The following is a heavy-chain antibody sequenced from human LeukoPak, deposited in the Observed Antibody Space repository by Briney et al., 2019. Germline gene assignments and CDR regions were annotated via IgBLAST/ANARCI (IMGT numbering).Heavy chain of an antibody. CDR3: AKDAREWFGELLGIDY. D-gene: IGHD3-10*01. J-gene: IGHJ4*02. Sequence: PGRSLRLSCAASGFTFSSYAMHWVRQAPGKGLEWVAVISYDGSNKYYADSVKGRFTISRDNSKNTLYLQMNSLRAEDTAVYYCAKDAREWFGELLGIDYWGQGTLVTVSS. CDR2: ISYDGSNK. CDR1: GFTFSSYA. V-gene: IGHV3-30-3*01.